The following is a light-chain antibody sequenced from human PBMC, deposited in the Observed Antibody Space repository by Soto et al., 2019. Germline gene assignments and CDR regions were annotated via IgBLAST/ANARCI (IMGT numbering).Light chain of an antibody. Sequence: QSVLTQPPSASGSPGQSVTIPWTGTSSDVGAYNHVSWYQQHPGKPPKLIIYGVTDRTSGVPDRFSGSKSGNTASLTVSGLQAEDEADYYCTSYGGRDDTIFGGGTKLTAL. V-gene: IGLV2-8*01. J-gene: IGLJ2*01. CDR1: SSDVGAYNH. CDR3: TSYGGRDDTI. CDR2: GVT.